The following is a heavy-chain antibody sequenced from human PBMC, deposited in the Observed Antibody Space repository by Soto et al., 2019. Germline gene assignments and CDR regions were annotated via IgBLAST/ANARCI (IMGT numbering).Heavy chain of an antibody. V-gene: IGHV3-23*01. CDR3: VKGSHSSRPYYFDY. D-gene: IGHD2-15*01. CDR1: GFTFSSYA. Sequence: GGSLRLSCAASGFTFSSYAMSWVRQAPGKGLEWVSAITDTGGDTYHADSVKGRFTISRDNSKYTLYLQMNTLRAEDAALYYCVKGSHSSRPYYFDYWGQGTLVTVSS. CDR2: ITDTGGDT. J-gene: IGHJ4*02.